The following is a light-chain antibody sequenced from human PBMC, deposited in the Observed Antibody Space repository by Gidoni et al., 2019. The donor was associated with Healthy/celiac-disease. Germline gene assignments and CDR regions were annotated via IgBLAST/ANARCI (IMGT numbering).Light chain of an antibody. CDR3: QSYDSSIVV. Sequence: NFMLTQPHSVSESPGKTVTISRTGSSGSIASNYVQWYQQRPGSAPTTVIYEDNQRPSGVPYRFSGSIDSSSNSASLTISGLKTEDEADYYCQSYDSSIVVFGGGTKLTVL. CDR1: SGSIASNY. CDR2: EDN. V-gene: IGLV6-57*02. J-gene: IGLJ2*01.